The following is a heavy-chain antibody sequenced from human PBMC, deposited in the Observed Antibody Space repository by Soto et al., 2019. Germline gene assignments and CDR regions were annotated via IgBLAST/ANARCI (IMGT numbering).Heavy chain of an antibody. CDR1: GGAISSGGYY. D-gene: IGHD4-17*01. Sequence: QVQLQESGPGLVKPSQTLSLTCTVSGGAISSGGYYCSWIRQHPGKCLEWIGYIYYSGSTYYNPSLKSRVTISVDTSKNQLSLKLSSVTAADTAVYYCARDGYGDYTGWFDPWGQGTLVTVSS. CDR2: IYYSGST. J-gene: IGHJ5*02. CDR3: ARDGYGDYTGWFDP. V-gene: IGHV4-31*03.